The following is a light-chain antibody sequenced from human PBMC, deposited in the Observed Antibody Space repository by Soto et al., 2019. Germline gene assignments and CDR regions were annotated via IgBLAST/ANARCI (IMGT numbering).Light chain of an antibody. J-gene: IGKJ5*01. Sequence: EILLTQSPGALAVSPGEVATLSCRASQSVRDNLAWYQQKPGQAPRLLIYRASIRATGIPARFSGSGSGTDFTLTISSLEPEDFAVYYCQQRRNWQVTFGQGTRLEI. V-gene: IGKV3-11*01. CDR3: QQRRNWQVT. CDR1: QSVRDN. CDR2: RAS.